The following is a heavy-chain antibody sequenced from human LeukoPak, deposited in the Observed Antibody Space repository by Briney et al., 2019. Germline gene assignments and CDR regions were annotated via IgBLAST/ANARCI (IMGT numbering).Heavy chain of an antibody. J-gene: IGHJ4*02. Sequence: PGGSLRLSCGGSGFTFSSYTMNWVRQAPGKGLEWVASIKEDGSEKYYVGSVKGRFTISRDNAKTSLYLQMNSLRAEDTAFYYCARDTGGLRLFDFWGQGTLVTVSS. CDR2: IKEDGSEK. CDR3: ARDTGGLRLFDF. D-gene: IGHD5/OR15-5a*01. CDR1: GFTFSSYT. V-gene: IGHV3-7*01.